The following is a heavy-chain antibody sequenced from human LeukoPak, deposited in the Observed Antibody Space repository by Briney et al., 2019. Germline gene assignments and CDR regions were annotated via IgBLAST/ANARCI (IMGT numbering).Heavy chain of an antibody. CDR3: ARLNSSGYYLYLSFDY. V-gene: IGHV4-39*01. J-gene: IGHJ4*02. D-gene: IGHD3-22*01. CDR2: IYYSGST. Sequence: SETLSLTCTVSGGSISSSSYYWGWIRQPPGKGLEWIGSIYYSGSTYYNPSLKSRVTISVDTSKNQFSLKLSSVTAADTAVYYCARLNSSGYYLYLSFDYWGQGTLSPSPQ. CDR1: GGSISSSSYY.